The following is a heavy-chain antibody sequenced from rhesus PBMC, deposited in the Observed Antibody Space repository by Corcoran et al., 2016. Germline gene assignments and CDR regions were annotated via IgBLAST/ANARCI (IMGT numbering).Heavy chain of an antibody. J-gene: IGHJ4*01. CDR3: TDAYDIES. D-gene: IGHD3-40*01. CDR2: IDNGGSST. Sequence: EVQLVESGGGLAKPGEPLRLSCAASGFTFSSYWMHWVRQIPGKGLEWISGIDNGGSSTYYADAVKGRFTISRDNSKNTLSLQMNSLRAEDTAVYYCTDAYDIESWGQGVQVTVSS. V-gene: IGHV3S42*01. CDR1: GFTFSSYW.